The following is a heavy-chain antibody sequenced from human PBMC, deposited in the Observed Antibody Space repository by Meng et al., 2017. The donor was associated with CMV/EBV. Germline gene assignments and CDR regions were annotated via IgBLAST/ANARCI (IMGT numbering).Heavy chain of an antibody. D-gene: IGHD2-2*01. CDR3: ARGIYCSSTSCYSDYFDY. CDR2: IYYSGST. Sequence: CTVSVGSISSYYWSWIRQPPGKGLEWIGYIYYSGSTNYNPSLKSRVTISVDTSKNQFSLKLSSVTAADTAVYYCARGIYCSSTSCYSDYFDYWGQGTLVTVSS. J-gene: IGHJ4*02. CDR1: VGSISSYY. V-gene: IGHV4-59*01.